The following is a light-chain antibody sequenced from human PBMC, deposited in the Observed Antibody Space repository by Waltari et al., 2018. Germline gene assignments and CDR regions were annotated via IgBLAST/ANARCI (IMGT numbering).Light chain of an antibody. CDR3: AAWDDSLNGLDV. CDR2: VDN. V-gene: IGLV1-44*01. CDR1: SSNIGTKT. J-gene: IGLJ1*01. Sequence: QSVLTQPPSASGTPGQRVTISCSGSSSNIGTKTVNWYQQLPGMAPRLLIYVDNRRPSGVPRRFSASKSGTSASLAISGLQSEDEADYFCAAWDDSLNGLDVFGTGTTVTVL.